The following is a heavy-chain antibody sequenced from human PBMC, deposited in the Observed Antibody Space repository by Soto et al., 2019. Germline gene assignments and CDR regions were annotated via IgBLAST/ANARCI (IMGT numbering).Heavy chain of an antibody. CDR3: ARDSGYSYGPFDY. V-gene: IGHV3-48*01. Sequence: PGGSLRLSCAASGCTFSSYSMNWVRQAPGKGLEWVSYISSSSSTIYYADSVKGRFTISRDNAKNSLYLQMNSLRAEDTAVYYCARDSGYSYGPFDYWGQGTLVTVSS. D-gene: IGHD5-18*01. CDR2: ISSSSSTI. CDR1: GCTFSSYS. J-gene: IGHJ4*02.